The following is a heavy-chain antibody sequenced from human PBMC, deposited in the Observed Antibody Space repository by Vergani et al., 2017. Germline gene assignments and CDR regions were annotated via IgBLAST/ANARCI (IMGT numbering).Heavy chain of an antibody. Sequence: QVQLVQSGAEVKKPGSSVKVSCKASGGTFSSYAISWVRQAPGQGLEWMGRIIPIFGTANYAQKFQGRVTITADESTRTSYMELSSLRSEDTAVYYCARPGWGDCSSTSCYNRYYYGMDVWGQGTTVTVSS. CDR1: GGTFSSYA. J-gene: IGHJ6*02. CDR2: IIPIFGTA. CDR3: ARPGWGDCSSTSCYNRYYYGMDV. D-gene: IGHD2-2*02. V-gene: IGHV1-69*18.